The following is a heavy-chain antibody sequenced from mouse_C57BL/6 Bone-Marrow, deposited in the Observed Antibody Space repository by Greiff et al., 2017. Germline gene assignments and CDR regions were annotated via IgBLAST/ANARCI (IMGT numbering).Heavy chain of an antibody. D-gene: IGHD3-2*02. CDR2: ISNGGGST. V-gene: IGHV5-12*01. Sequence: EVHLVESGGGLVQPGGSLKLSCAASGFTFSDYYMYWVRQTPEKRLEWVAYISNGGGSTYYPDTVKGRFTISRDNAKNTLYLQMSRLKSEDTAMYYCARQTAQATRNAMDYWGQGTSVTVSS. CDR3: ARQTAQATRNAMDY. J-gene: IGHJ4*01. CDR1: GFTFSDYY.